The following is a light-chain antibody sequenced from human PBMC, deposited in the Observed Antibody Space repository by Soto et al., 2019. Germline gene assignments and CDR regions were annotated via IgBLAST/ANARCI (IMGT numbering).Light chain of an antibody. CDR3: QQHGTSPPSWT. CDR2: GAS. CDR1: QRVTSNY. Sequence: PWARATLFCRASQRVTSNYLAWYQQKPGQAPRLLIYGASSRATGIPDRFSGSGSGTDFTLTISRLEPEDFAVYYCQQHGTSPPSWTFGQGTKVEIK. J-gene: IGKJ1*01. V-gene: IGKV3-20*01.